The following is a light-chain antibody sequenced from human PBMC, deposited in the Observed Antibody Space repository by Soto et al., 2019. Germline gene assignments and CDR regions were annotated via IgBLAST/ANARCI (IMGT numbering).Light chain of an antibody. CDR1: TSNVAINS. CDR2: DNG. V-gene: IGLV1-51*01. CDR3: GTRDDSRTGFV. Sequence: QSVLTQPPSVSAAPGQSGTISCSGSTSNVAINSVSWYQQVPGTSPKLLIYDNGKRPSGIPDRFSGSKSGTSATLDITGLQPGDEAEYYCGTRDDSRTGFVFGTGTKLTVL. J-gene: IGLJ1*01.